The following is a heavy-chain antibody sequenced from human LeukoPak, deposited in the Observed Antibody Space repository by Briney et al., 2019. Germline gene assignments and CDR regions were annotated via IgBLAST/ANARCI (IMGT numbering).Heavy chain of an antibody. CDR1: GYTFSSSW. V-gene: IGHV5-51*01. CDR2: IYPGDSDT. CDR3: ARQYGRPFDY. D-gene: IGHD4-17*01. Sequence: GESLNISCKGSGYTFSSSWIGWVRQMPGKGLEWMGIIYPGDSDTRSSPSFQGQVTISADKSINTAYLQWSSLKATDTGIYYCARQYGRPFDYWGQGTLVTVSS. J-gene: IGHJ4*02.